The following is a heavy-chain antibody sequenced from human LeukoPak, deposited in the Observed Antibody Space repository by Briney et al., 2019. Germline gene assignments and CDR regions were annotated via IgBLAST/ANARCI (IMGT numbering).Heavy chain of an antibody. Sequence: GGSLRLSCAASGFTFSSYSMSWVRQAPGKGLEWVANIKQDGSEKYYVDSVKGRFTISRDNAKNSLYLQMNSLRAEDTAVYYCARVPIIVGAADYWGQGTLVTVSS. D-gene: IGHD1-26*01. J-gene: IGHJ4*02. CDR2: IKQDGSEK. CDR1: GFTFSSYS. V-gene: IGHV3-7*01. CDR3: ARVPIIVGAADY.